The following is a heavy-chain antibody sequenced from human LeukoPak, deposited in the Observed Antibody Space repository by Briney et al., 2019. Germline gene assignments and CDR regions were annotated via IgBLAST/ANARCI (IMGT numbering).Heavy chain of an antibody. J-gene: IGHJ5*02. V-gene: IGHV4-30-4*08. CDR2: IYYSGST. Sequence: SETLSLTCTVSGGSISSGDYYWGWVRQPPGKGLEWIGYIYYSGSTYYNPSLKSRVTISVDMSKNQFSLKLSSVTAADTAVYYCARGGYCSSTSCYPIYWFDPWGQGTLVTVSS. CDR1: GGSISSGDYY. CDR3: ARGGYCSSTSCYPIYWFDP. D-gene: IGHD2-2*01.